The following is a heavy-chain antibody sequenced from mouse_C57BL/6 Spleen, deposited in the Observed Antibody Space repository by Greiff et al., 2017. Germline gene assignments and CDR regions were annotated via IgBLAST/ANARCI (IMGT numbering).Heavy chain of an antibody. V-gene: IGHV1-9*01. J-gene: IGHJ2*01. D-gene: IGHD1-1*01. CDR1: GYTFTGYW. Sequence: QVQLQQSGAELMKPGASVKLSCKATGYTFTGYWIEWVKQRPGHGLEWIGEILPGRGSTNYNEKFKGKATFTADTSSNTAYMQLSSLTTEDSAIYYCARRRLLRFDYWGQGTTLTVSS. CDR2: ILPGRGST. CDR3: ARRRLLRFDY.